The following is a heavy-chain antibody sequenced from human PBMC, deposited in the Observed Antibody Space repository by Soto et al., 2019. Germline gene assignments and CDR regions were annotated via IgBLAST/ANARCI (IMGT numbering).Heavy chain of an antibody. Sequence: EVQLVESGGGLVQPGGSLRLSCAASGFTFSSYWMHWVRQAPGKGLVWVSRTNEDGSIINYADSVKGRFTISRDNAKNTLYLEMNSRRVEDTAVYYCTREMGGRGGYWGPGTLVTVSS. CDR1: GFTFSSYW. CDR2: TNEDGSII. V-gene: IGHV3-74*01. J-gene: IGHJ4*02. CDR3: TREMGGRGGY. D-gene: IGHD3-16*01.